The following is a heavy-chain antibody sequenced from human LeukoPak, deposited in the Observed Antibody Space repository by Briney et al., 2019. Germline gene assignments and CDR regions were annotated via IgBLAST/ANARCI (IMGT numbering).Heavy chain of an antibody. D-gene: IGHD2-2*01. J-gene: IGHJ5*02. V-gene: IGHV4-34*01. Sequence: PSETLSLTCAVCGGSFSGYYWSWIRQPPGKGLEWIGEINHSGSTNYNPSLKSRVTISVDTSKNQFSLKLSSVTAADTAVYYCARRRGPRRYCSSTSCHGPAFDPWGQGTLVTVSS. CDR3: ARRRGPRRYCSSTSCHGPAFDP. CDR1: GGSFSGYY. CDR2: INHSGST.